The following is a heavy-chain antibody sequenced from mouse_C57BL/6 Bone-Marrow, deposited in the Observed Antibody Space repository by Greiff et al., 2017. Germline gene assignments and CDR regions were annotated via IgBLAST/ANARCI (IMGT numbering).Heavy chain of an antibody. D-gene: IGHD2-1*01. CDR3: ALYPYAMDY. Sequence: QVQLQQPGAELVMPGASVKLSCKASGYTFPSYWMHWVKQRPGPGLEWIGEIDPSDSYTNYNQKFKGKSTLTVDKSSSTAYMQLSSLTSEDSAVYYCALYPYAMDYWGQGTSVTVSS. J-gene: IGHJ4*01. CDR1: GYTFPSYW. V-gene: IGHV1-69*01. CDR2: IDPSDSYT.